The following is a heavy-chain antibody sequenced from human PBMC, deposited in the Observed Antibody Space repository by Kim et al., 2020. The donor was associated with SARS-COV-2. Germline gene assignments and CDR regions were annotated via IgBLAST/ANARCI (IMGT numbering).Heavy chain of an antibody. CDR2: IYYSGST. D-gene: IGHD3-10*01. CDR3: AWGEIRLFDY. V-gene: IGHV4-59*13. Sequence: SETLSLTCTVSGGSISSYYWSWIRQPPGKGLEWIGNIYYSGSTNYNPYLKSRVTISIDTSKNQFALKLNSVTAADTDVYYCAWGEIRLFDYWGQGTLVTVSS. J-gene: IGHJ4*02. CDR1: GGSISSYY.